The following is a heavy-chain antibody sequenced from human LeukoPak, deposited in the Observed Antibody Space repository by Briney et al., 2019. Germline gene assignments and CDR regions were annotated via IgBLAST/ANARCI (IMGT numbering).Heavy chain of an antibody. V-gene: IGHV4-59*01. CDR2: IYYSGST. J-gene: IGHJ6*03. CDR3: ARDAVAVPAANYYYYYYMDV. D-gene: IGHD2-2*01. Sequence: SETLSLTCTVSGGSISSYYWSWIRQPPGKGLEWIGYIYYSGSTNYNPPLKSRVTISVDTSKNQFSLKLSSVTAADTAVYYCARDAVAVPAANYYYYYYMDVWGKGTTVTVSS. CDR1: GGSISSYY.